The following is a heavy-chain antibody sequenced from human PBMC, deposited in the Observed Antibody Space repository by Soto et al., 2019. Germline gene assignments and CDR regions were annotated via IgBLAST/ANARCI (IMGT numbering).Heavy chain of an antibody. D-gene: IGHD2-21*01. CDR1: GFTFSSYA. Sequence: EVQLLESGGGLVQPGGSLRLSCAASGFTFSSYAMSWVRQAPGKGLEWVSAISGSGGSTYYADSVKGRFTIARDNSKNTLYLQMNSLRAEDTAVYYCAKKGGEAQNPLDYWGQGTLVTVSS. V-gene: IGHV3-23*01. J-gene: IGHJ4*02. CDR2: ISGSGGST. CDR3: AKKGGEAQNPLDY.